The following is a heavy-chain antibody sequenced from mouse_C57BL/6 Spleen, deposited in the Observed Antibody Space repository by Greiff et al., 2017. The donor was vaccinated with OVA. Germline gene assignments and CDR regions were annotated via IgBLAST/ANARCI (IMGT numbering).Heavy chain of an antibody. Sequence: DVQLQESGPGLVKPSQSLSLTCSVTGYSITSGYYWNWIRQFPGNKLEWMGYISYDGSNNYNPSLKNRISITRDTSKNQFFLKLNSVTTEDTATYYCARDREGNLDYWGQGTTLTVSS. CDR3: ARDREGNLDY. CDR2: ISYDGSN. J-gene: IGHJ2*01. V-gene: IGHV3-6*01. CDR1: GYSITSGYY. D-gene: IGHD2-1*01.